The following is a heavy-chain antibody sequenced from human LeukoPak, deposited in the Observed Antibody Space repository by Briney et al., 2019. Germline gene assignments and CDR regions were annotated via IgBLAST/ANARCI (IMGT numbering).Heavy chain of an antibody. J-gene: IGHJ4*02. D-gene: IGHD4-17*01. Sequence: GGSLRLSCAASGFTFSSYAMSWVRQAPGKGLEWVSAISGSGGSTYYADSVKGRFTISRDNSKNTLYLQMNSLRAEDTAVYYCAKDLRGVTVTPFDYWAREPWSPSPQ. CDR3: AKDLRGVTVTPFDY. CDR2: ISGSGGST. CDR1: GFTFSSYA. V-gene: IGHV3-23*01.